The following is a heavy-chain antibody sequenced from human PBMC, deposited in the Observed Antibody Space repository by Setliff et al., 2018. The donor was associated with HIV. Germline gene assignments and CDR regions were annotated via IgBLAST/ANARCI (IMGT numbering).Heavy chain of an antibody. CDR3: ARDAARRAAADTPVWFDP. Sequence: ASVKVSCKASGYTFISYGISWVRQAPGQGLEWMGWISPYNGHTNYAQKVQGRVTMTRDTFTSTAYMELRSLRSDDTAVSYCARDAARRAAADTPVWFDPWGQGTLVTVSS. D-gene: IGHD6-13*01. V-gene: IGHV1-18*01. CDR1: GYTFISYG. CDR2: ISPYNGHT. J-gene: IGHJ5*02.